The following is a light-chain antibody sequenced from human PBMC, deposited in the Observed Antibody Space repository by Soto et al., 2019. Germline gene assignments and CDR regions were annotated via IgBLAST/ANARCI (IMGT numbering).Light chain of an antibody. V-gene: IGLV2-14*01. J-gene: IGLJ7*01. CDR2: EVS. CDR3: SSYTSISTRV. CDR1: SSDVGSYNY. Sequence: QSALTQPASVSGSPGQSITISCTGTSSDVGSYNYVSWYQQHPGKAPKLIIYEVSNRPSGVSNRFSGSKSGNTASLTISGLHAEDEANYYCSSYTSISTRVFGGGTQLAVL.